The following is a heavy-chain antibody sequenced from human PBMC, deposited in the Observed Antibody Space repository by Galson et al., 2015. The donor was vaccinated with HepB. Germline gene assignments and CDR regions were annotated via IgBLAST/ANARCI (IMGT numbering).Heavy chain of an antibody. D-gene: IGHD4-23*01. V-gene: IGHV3-33*01. CDR1: GFTFSSYG. CDR2: IWYDGSNK. CDR3: AREAGYGGNSLDY. Sequence: SLRLSCAASGFTFSSYGMHWVRQAPGKGLEWVAVIWYDGSNKYYADSVKGRFTISRDNSKNTLYLQMNSLRAEDTAVYYCAREAGYGGNSLDYWGQGTLVTVSS. J-gene: IGHJ4*02.